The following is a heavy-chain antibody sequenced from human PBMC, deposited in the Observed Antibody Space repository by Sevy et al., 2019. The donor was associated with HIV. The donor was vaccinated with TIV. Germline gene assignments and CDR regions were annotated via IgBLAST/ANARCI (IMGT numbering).Heavy chain of an antibody. J-gene: IGHJ3*02. Sequence: ASVKVSCKASGYTFTSYGISWVRQAPGQGLEWMGRISAYNGNTNYAQKLQGRVTMTTDTSTNTAYMELRSLRSDDTAVYYCARTGQQLVQGDAFDIWGQGTMVTVSS. CDR2: ISAYNGNT. V-gene: IGHV1-18*01. CDR3: ARTGQQLVQGDAFDI. D-gene: IGHD6-13*01. CDR1: GYTFTSYG.